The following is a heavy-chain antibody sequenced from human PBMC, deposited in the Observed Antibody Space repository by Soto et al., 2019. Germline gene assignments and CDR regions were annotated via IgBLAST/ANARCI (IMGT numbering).Heavy chain of an antibody. Sequence: EVQLVESRGGLVKPGGSLRLSCVVSGFTFSSYSMNWVRQAPGKGLEWVSSISSSSSYIYYADSVKGRFTISRDNAKNSLSLQMNSLRAEDTAVYYCARNRAGGLNYYYYMDVWGKGTTVTVSS. J-gene: IGHJ6*03. CDR1: GFTFSSYS. V-gene: IGHV3-21*01. CDR2: ISSSSSYI. CDR3: ARNRAGGLNYYYYMDV. D-gene: IGHD1-26*01.